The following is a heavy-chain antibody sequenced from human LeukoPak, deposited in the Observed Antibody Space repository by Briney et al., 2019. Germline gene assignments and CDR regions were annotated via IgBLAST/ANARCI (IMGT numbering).Heavy chain of an antibody. J-gene: IGHJ4*02. V-gene: IGHV1-46*01. Sequence: GASVKVSCKASGYTFTSYYIHWVRQAPGQGLEWMGIINPNGGSTSYAQKFQGRVTMTRDTSTSTVYMGLSSLRSEDTAVYYCARDRSGSLDYWGQGTLVTVSS. CDR2: INPNGGST. CDR3: ARDRSGSLDY. D-gene: IGHD3-10*01. CDR1: GYTFTSYY.